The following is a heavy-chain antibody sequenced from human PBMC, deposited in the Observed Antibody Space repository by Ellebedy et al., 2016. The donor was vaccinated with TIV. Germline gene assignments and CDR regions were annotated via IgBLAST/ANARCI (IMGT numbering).Heavy chain of an antibody. J-gene: IGHJ1*01. CDR1: GGTFSSYA. Sequence: AASVKVSCKASGGTFSSYAISWARQAPGQGLEWMGRIIPILGIANYAQKFQGRVTITADKSTSTAYMELSSLRSEDTAVYYCARGYGDYSAEYFQHWGQGTLVTVSS. CDR3: ARGYGDYSAEYFQH. CDR2: IIPILGIA. D-gene: IGHD4-17*01. V-gene: IGHV1-69*04.